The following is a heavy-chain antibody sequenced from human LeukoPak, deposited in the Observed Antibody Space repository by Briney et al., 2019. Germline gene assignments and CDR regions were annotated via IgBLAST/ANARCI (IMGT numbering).Heavy chain of an antibody. CDR3: ARDLAGTPAPYYYGMDV. CDR2: ISYDGSNK. V-gene: IGHV3-30*04. Sequence: PRRSLRLSCAASRFTFSSYAMHWVRQAPGKGLEWVAVISYDGSNKYYADSVKGRFTISRDNSKNTLYLQMNSLRAEDTAVYYCARDLAGTPAPYYYGMDVWGQGTTVTVSS. D-gene: IGHD1-1*01. J-gene: IGHJ6*02. CDR1: RFTFSSYA.